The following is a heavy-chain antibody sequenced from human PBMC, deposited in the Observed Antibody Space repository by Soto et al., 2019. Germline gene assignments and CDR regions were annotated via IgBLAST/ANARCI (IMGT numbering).Heavy chain of an antibody. CDR2: IWYDGSNK. J-gene: IGHJ6*02. CDR1: GFTFSSYG. D-gene: IGHD5-12*01. V-gene: IGHV3-33*01. Sequence: VGSLRLSCAASGFTFSSYGMHWVRQAPGKGLEWVAVIWYDGSNKYYADSVEGRFTISRDNSKNTLYLQMNSLRAEDTAVYYCARAQGYSGYDLFFPRSYYYYGMDVWGQGTTVTVSS. CDR3: ARAQGYSGYDLFFPRSYYYYGMDV.